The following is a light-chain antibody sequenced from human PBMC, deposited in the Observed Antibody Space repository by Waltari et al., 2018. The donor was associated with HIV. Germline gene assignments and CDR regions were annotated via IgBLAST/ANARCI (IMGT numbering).Light chain of an antibody. V-gene: IGLV2-23*01. J-gene: IGLJ2*01. Sequence: QSALTQPASVSGSPGQSITISCTGTSIDVGSFNLVSWYQQHPDNAPTLIVYEGYNRPSGVSSRISGSKSCNTASLRSPDLQSEDKAVYYCTGCSGRTQAVLFGGGTALTVL. CDR2: EGY. CDR1: SIDVGSFNL. CDR3: TGCSGRTQAVL.